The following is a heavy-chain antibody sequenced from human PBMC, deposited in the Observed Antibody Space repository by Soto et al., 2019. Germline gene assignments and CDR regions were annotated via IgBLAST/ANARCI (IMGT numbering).Heavy chain of an antibody. Sequence: QLQLQESGPGLVKPSETLSLTCTVSGGSISSSSYYWGWIRQPPGKGLEWIGSIYYSGSTYYNPSLKSRVTISVDTSKNQCSLKLSSVTAADTALYYCARERGYCSGGSCPVDYWGQGTLVTVSS. V-gene: IGHV4-39*02. CDR2: IYYSGST. J-gene: IGHJ4*02. CDR1: GGSISSSSYY. CDR3: ARERGYCSGGSCPVDY. D-gene: IGHD2-15*01.